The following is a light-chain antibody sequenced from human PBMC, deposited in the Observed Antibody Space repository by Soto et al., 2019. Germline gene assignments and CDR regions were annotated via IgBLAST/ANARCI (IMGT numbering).Light chain of an antibody. CDR3: QQTNSFPHT. CDR2: GAS. CDR1: QGISSW. V-gene: IGKV1-12*01. J-gene: IGKJ2*01. Sequence: DIQMTQSPSSVSASVGHTVTILCRASQGISSWLAWYQQKPGKAPKLLISGASNLQSGVPSRFSGSGSGTDITLIISVLHPEDFATYYCQQTNSFPHTFGQGTKLEI.